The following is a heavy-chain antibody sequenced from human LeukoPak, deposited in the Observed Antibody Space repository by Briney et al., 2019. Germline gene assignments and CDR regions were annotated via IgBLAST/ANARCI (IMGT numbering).Heavy chain of an antibody. CDR2: INPSGGST. J-gene: IGHJ4*02. CDR3: ARGPMTSPFFDY. D-gene: IGHD3-22*01. V-gene: IGHV1-46*01. CDR1: GYTFTSYY. Sequence: ASVKVSCKASGYTFTSYYMHWARQAPGQGLEWMGIINPSGGSTSYAQKLQGRVTMTRDMSTSTVCMELSSLRSEDTAVYYCARGPMTSPFFDYWGQGTLVTVSS.